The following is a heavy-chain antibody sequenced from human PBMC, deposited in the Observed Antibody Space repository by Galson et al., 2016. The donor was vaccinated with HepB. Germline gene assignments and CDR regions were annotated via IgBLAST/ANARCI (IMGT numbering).Heavy chain of an antibody. CDR3: AKGRTGATGPVEY. Sequence: LRLSCAASGFTFSNYDMSWVRQAPGRGLEWVSGISASGGATYYSDSVKGRFTISRDNSKNTLYLQMNSLRDEDTAVYYCAKGRTGATGPVEYWGQGTLVTVSS. V-gene: IGHV3-23*01. D-gene: IGHD1-1*01. CDR2: ISASGGAT. J-gene: IGHJ4*02. CDR1: GFTFSNYD.